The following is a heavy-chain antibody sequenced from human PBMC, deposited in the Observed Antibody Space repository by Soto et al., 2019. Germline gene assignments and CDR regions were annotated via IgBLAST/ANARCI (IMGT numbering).Heavy chain of an antibody. V-gene: IGHV4-31*03. CDR1: GDTITSGGYY. J-gene: IGHJ4*02. D-gene: IGHD6-13*01. Sequence: QVQLQESGPGLVKPSQTLSLTCTVSGDTITSGGYYWSWIRQLPGKGLEWIGYIYFRGITFYNPSLKSRATMSVDTSQNQFSLRLTSVTAADTAVYYCTRETGFSVSWAPDHWGPGTLVTVSS. CDR3: TRETGFSVSWAPDH. CDR2: IYFRGIT.